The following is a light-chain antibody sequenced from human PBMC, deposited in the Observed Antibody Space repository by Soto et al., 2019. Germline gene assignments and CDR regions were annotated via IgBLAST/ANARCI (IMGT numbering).Light chain of an antibody. J-gene: IGKJ5*01. Sequence: IQLTQGASCLSAYVGDRVTLPCRASQGINTFLAWYQQKAGKAPKLLIYAASTLQSGVPSRSSGSGSGTDFTLTISSLQSEDFAIYYCQQYNNWIPFGQGTRLEI. CDR1: QGINTF. CDR3: QQYNNWIP. V-gene: IGKV1-9*01. CDR2: AAS.